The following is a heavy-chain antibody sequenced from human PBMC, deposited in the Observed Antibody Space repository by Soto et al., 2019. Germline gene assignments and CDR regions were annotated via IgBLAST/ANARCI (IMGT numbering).Heavy chain of an antibody. D-gene: IGHD3-9*01. CDR1: GFIFSSDW. J-gene: IGHJ3*02. CDR3: ARDSGRGLLRYFDWSHDAFDI. Sequence: GSLRLSCAASGFIFSSDWMHWVRQAPGKGLVWVSRINTDGSDTSYADSVKGRFTISRDNAKNSLYLQMNSLRAEDTAVYYCARDSGRGLLRYFDWSHDAFDIWGQGTMVTVSS. CDR2: INTDGSDT. V-gene: IGHV3-74*01.